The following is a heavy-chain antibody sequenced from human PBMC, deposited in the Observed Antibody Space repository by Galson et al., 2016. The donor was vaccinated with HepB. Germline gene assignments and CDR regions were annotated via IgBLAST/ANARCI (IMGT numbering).Heavy chain of an antibody. D-gene: IGHD1-7*01. J-gene: IGHJ4*02. CDR1: GFIFDDSP. Sequence: SLRLSCAASGFIFDDSPMHWVRQPPGKGLEWVALIAWDGGRRYYAESVEGRFTISRDNSKASLFLEMNYLRTEDTALYYCARGTFSLGRVLDYWGQGTLVTVSS. V-gene: IGHV3-43*01. CDR3: ARGTFSLGRVLDY. CDR2: IAWDGGRR.